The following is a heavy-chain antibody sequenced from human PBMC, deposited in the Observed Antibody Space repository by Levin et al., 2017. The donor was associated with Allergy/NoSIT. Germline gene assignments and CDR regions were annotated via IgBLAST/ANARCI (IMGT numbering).Heavy chain of an antibody. D-gene: IGHD5-12*01. J-gene: IGHJ6*02. CDR1: GFTFSSYA. CDR3: AKDLGIYTGNGYYSGMDV. V-gene: IGHV3-30*18. Sequence: GGSLRLSCAASGFTFSSYAMHWVRQAPGKGLEWVAVISYDGSNKYYADSVKGRFTISRDNSKNTLYLQMNSLRAEDTAVHYCAKDLGIYTGNGYYSGMDVWGQGTTVSVSS. CDR2: ISYDGSNK.